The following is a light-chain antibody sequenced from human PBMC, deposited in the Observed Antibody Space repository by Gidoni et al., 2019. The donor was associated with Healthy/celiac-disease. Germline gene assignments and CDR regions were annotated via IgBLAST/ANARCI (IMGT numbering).Light chain of an antibody. CDR2: GAS. CDR1: QRVSSN. V-gene: IGKV3-15*01. J-gene: IGKJ2*01. CDR3: QQDNNWPQT. Sequence: EIVMTQSPATLSVSPGERATLSCRASQRVSSNLAWYQQKPGQAPRLLIYGASTRATGIPARFSGSGSGTEFTLTISSLQSEDFAVYYCQQDNNWPQTFGQGTKLEIK.